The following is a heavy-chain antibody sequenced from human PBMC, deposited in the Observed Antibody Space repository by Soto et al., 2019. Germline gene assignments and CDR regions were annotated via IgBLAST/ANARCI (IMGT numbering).Heavy chain of an antibody. CDR2: IYYSGST. J-gene: IGHJ6*02. D-gene: IGHD1-26*01. CDR1: GGSISSGDYY. V-gene: IGHV4-30-4*01. CDR3: AREPTVGYSIVSGHYGMDV. Sequence: SETLSLTCTVSGGSISSGDYYWSWIRQPPGKGLEWIGYIYYSGSTYYNPSLKSRVTISVDTSKNQFSLKLSSVTAADTAVYYCAREPTVGYSIVSGHYGMDVWGQGTTVTVSS.